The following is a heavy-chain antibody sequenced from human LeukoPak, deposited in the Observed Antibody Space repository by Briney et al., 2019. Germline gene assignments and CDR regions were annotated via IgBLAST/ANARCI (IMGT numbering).Heavy chain of an antibody. CDR2: IYYSGST. CDR1: GGSISSSSYY. J-gene: IGHJ5*02. V-gene: IGHV4-39*07. D-gene: IGHD3-22*01. CDR3: ARDETYYYDSSGYLTAKYNWFDP. Sequence: PSETLSLTCTVSGGSISSSSYYWGWIRQPPGKGLEWIGSIYYSGSTYYNPSLKSRVTISVDTSKNQFSLKLSSVTAADTAVYYCARDETYYYDSSGYLTAKYNWFDPWGQGTLVTVSS.